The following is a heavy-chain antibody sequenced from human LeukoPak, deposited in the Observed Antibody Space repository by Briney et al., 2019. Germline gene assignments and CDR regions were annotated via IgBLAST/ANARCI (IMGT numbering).Heavy chain of an antibody. D-gene: IGHD3-10*01. CDR1: GFTVSDNY. CDR2: IYSGGTT. CDR3: VRDLLGRYAFDI. Sequence: GGSLRLSCAASGFTVSDNYMSWVRQAPGKGLECVSVIYSGGTTYYADSVKGRFTISRDNSKNSLYLKMNSLRDEDTAVYYCVRDLLGRYAFDIWGQGTMVTVSS. V-gene: IGHV3-53*01. J-gene: IGHJ3*02.